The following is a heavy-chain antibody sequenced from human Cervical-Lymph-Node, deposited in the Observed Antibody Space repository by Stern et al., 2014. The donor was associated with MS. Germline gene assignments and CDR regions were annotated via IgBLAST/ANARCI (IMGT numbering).Heavy chain of an antibody. CDR1: GLTFRTQS. CDR2: IDSSGSTI. J-gene: IGHJ4*02. D-gene: IGHD3-10*01. CDR3: VRARSYAECDFDN. V-gene: IGHV3-48*02. Sequence: EVQLVESGGGLGQPGGSLRLSCAASGLTFRTQSMNWVRQAPGLGLEWISSIDSSGSTIYYADSVRGRFTISRDNAGNSLYLQMNSLRDEDTAVYYCVRARSYAECDFDNWGQGTLVIVSS.